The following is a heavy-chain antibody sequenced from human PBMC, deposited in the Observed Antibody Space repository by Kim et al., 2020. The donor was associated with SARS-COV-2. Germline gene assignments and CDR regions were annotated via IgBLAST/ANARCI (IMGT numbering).Heavy chain of an antibody. D-gene: IGHD6-19*01. CDR2: AYYIGNT. CDR3: ERHQRDSSGWYVTFYYYNMDV. V-gene: IGHV4-39*01. CDR1: GGSLSSSRYY. J-gene: IGHJ6*03. Sequence: SETLSLTCTVSGGSLSSSRYYWGWIRQPPGKGLEWIGTAYYIGNTYYNPSLKSRVTISVDTSKNQFPLKLGSVTAADTADYYSERHQRDSSGWYVTFYYYNMDVWGKGTTVTVSS.